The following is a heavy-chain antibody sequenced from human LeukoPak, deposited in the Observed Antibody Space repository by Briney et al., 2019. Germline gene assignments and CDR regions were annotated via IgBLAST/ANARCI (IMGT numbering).Heavy chain of an antibody. CDR1: GGSFSGYY. D-gene: IGHD4-17*01. V-gene: IGHV4-34*01. Sequence: SETLSLTCAVYGGSFSGYYWSWIRQPPGKGLEWIGEINHSGSTNYNPSLKSRVTISVDTSKNQFSLKLSSVTAADTAVYYCARANLDYGDYPYYFDYWGQGTLVTVSS. J-gene: IGHJ4*02. CDR2: INHSGST. CDR3: ARANLDYGDYPYYFDY.